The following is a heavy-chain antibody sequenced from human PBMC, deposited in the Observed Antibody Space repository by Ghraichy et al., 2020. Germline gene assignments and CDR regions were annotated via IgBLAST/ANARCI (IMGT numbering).Heavy chain of an antibody. CDR2: IFYSGST. D-gene: IGHD6-19*01. Sequence: SENLSLTCTVSGGSISSSSYCWGWIRQPPGKGLEWIGSIFYSGSTYYNPSLKSRVTISVDTSKNQFSLKLSSVTAADTAVYYCARQLQWLVRNFDYWGQGTLVTVSS. J-gene: IGHJ4*02. V-gene: IGHV4-39*01. CDR3: ARQLQWLVRNFDY. CDR1: GGSISSSSYC.